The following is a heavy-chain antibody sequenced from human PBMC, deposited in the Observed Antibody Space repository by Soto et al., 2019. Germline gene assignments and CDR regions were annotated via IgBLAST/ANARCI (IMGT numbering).Heavy chain of an antibody. CDR1: GFTFSSYS. CDR3: AREGGSLNWFDP. D-gene: IGHD1-26*01. CDR2: ISSSSSTI. Sequence: EVQLVESGGGLVQPGGSLRLSCAASGFTFSSYSMNWVRQAPGKGLEWVSYISSSSSTIYYAYSVKSRFTISRDNAKNSLYLQMNRLRDEDTAVYYCAREGGSLNWFDPWGQGTLVTVSS. J-gene: IGHJ5*02. V-gene: IGHV3-48*02.